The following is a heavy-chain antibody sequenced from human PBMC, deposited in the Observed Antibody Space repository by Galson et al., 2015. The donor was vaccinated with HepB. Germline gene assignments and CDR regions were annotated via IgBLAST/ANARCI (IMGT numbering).Heavy chain of an antibody. CDR2: IGTAGDT. J-gene: IGHJ4*02. CDR1: GFTFSSYD. Sequence: SLRLSCAASGFTFSSYDMHWVRQATGKGLEWVSAIGTAGDTYYPGSVKGRFTISRENAKNSLYLQMNSLRAGDTAVYYCARFSRREVGFDYWGQGTLVTVSS. CDR3: ARFSRREVGFDY. V-gene: IGHV3-13*04. D-gene: IGHD1-26*01.